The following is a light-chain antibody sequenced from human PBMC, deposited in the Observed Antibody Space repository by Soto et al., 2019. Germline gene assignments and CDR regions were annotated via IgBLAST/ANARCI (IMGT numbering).Light chain of an antibody. CDR3: QQYGSSLT. CDR1: KSVSSY. V-gene: IGKV3-20*01. J-gene: IGKJ1*01. CDR2: GAS. Sequence: EIVLTHSPGTLSLSPGERATLSCRASKSVSSYLAWYQQKSGQAPRLLIYGASSRASGIPDRFGGSGSGTDFTLTISRVEPEDFAVYYCQQYGSSLTFSQGTKVDIK.